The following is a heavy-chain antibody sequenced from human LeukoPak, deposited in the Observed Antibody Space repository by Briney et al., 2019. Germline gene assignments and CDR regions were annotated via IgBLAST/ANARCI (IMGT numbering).Heavy chain of an antibody. J-gene: IGHJ4*02. CDR1: GGSITSYY. CDR3: ASSYFYDGPRYFDY. D-gene: IGHD3-22*01. CDR2: IYYTGST. V-gene: IGHV4-59*08. Sequence: SQTLSLTCTVSGGSITSYYWAWIRQLPGKGLEYIGYIYYTGSTNSNPSLKSRVTISLDMSKNQFSLKLNSVTAADTAMYYCASSYFYDGPRYFDYWGLGTLVTVSS.